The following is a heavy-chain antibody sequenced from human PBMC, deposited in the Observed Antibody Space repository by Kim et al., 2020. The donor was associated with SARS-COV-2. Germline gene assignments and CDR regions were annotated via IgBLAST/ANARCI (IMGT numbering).Heavy chain of an antibody. V-gene: IGHV3-43*01. D-gene: IGHD1-26*01. J-gene: IGHJ4*02. Sequence: TGRFTITRDNSKNSLYMQMNSLRTEDTALYYCAKDIVRGIKRIVGADYVYWGQGTLVTVSS. CDR3: AKDIVRGIKRIVGADYVY.